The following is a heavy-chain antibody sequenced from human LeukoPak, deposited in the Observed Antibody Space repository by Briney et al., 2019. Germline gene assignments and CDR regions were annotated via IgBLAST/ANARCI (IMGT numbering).Heavy chain of an antibody. Sequence: PGGSLRLSCAASGFTFSSYAMHWVRQAPGKGLEWVAVISYDGSNKYYADSVEGRFTISRDNSMNTLYLQMNSLRTEDTAVYYCARERSGSYFEGNFDYWGQGTLVTVSS. D-gene: IGHD1-26*01. CDR3: ARERSGSYFEGNFDY. CDR2: ISYDGSNK. V-gene: IGHV3-30*04. CDR1: GFTFSSYA. J-gene: IGHJ4*02.